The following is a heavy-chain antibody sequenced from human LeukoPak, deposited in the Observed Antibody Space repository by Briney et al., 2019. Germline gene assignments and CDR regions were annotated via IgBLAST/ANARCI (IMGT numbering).Heavy chain of an antibody. D-gene: IGHD3-22*01. CDR3: ARIDSSGYKELDP. V-gene: IGHV1-46*01. Sequence: ASVKVSCKASGYTFTSYYMHWVRQAPGQELEWMGIIDPSGGSTSYAQKFQGRVTMTRDTSTSTVYMELSSLRSEDTAVYYCARIDSSGYKELDPWGQGTLVTVSS. J-gene: IGHJ5*02. CDR1: GYTFTSYY. CDR2: IDPSGGST.